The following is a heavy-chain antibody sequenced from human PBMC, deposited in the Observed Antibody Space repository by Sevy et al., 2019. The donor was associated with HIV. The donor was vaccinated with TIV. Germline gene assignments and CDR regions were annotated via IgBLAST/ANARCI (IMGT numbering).Heavy chain of an antibody. J-gene: IGHJ4*02. Sequence: SETLSLTCTVSGGSINSGAYYWSWIRQHPGKGLEWIGYIYYSGSTYINSSLKSRVTISLDTSKNQFSLELSSVTAADTATYYCARVIVVAAARRYYFDYWGQGSLVTVSS. D-gene: IGHD3-16*02. CDR1: GGSINSGAYY. V-gene: IGHV4-31*03. CDR2: IYYSGST. CDR3: ARVIVVAAARRYYFDY.